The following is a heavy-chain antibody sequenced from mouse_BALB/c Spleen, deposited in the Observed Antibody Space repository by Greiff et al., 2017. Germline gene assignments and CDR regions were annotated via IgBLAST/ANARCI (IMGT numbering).Heavy chain of an antibody. Sequence: EVQLQQSGTVLARPGASVKMSCKASGYTFTSYWMHWVKQRPGQGLEWIGAIYPGNSDTSYNQKFKGKAKLTAVTSTSTAYMELSSLTNEDSAVYYCTRPFYYGSSWFADWGQGTLVTVSA. V-gene: IGHV1-5*01. J-gene: IGHJ3*01. D-gene: IGHD1-1*01. CDR3: TRPFYYGSSWFAD. CDR2: IYPGNSDT. CDR1: GYTFTSYW.